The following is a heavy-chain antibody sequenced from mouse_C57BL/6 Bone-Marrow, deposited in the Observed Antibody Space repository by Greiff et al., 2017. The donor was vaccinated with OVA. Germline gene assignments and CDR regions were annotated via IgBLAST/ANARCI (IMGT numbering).Heavy chain of an antibody. CDR3: AIYDGYSSFAY. CDR1: GYTFTDYY. CDR2: INPNNGGT. V-gene: IGHV1-26*01. D-gene: IGHD2-3*01. J-gene: IGHJ3*01. Sequence: VQLQQSGPELVKPGASVKISCKASGYTFTDYYMNWVKQSHGKSLEWIGDINPNNGGTSYNQKFKGKATLTVDKSSSTAYMELRSLTSEDSAVYYCAIYDGYSSFAYWGQGTLVTVSA.